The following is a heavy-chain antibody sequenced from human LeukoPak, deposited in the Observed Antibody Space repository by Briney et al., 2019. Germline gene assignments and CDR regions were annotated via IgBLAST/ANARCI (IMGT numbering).Heavy chain of an antibody. J-gene: IGHJ4*02. CDR3: ARGAQWELHYFDY. CDR1: GGTFSSYA. D-gene: IGHD1-26*01. Sequence: ASVKVSCKASGGTFSSYAISWVRQAPRQGLEWMGRIIPIFGTANYAQKFQGRVTITTDESTSTAYMELSSLRSEDTAVYYCARGAQWELHYFDYWGQGTLVTVSS. CDR2: IIPIFGTA. V-gene: IGHV1-69*05.